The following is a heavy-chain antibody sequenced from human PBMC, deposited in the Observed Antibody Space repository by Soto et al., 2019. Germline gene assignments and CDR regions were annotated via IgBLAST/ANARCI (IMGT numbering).Heavy chain of an antibody. V-gene: IGHV4-4*02. CDR2: IYHSGST. D-gene: IGHD3-16*01. CDR3: AREPGLPNCFDP. Sequence: QVQLQESGPGLVKPSGTLSLTCAVSGGSISSSNWWSWVRQPPGKGLEWIGEIYHSGSTNYNPSLKSRVTISVDESKNQFSLKLSSVTAADTALYFCAREPGLPNCFDPWGQGTLVTVSS. CDR1: GGSISSSNW. J-gene: IGHJ5*02.